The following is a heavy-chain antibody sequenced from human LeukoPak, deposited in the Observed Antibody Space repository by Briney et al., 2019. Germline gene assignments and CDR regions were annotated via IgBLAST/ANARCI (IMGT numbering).Heavy chain of an antibody. CDR1: GFTFSSYW. D-gene: IGHD5-18*01. CDR2: INSDGSST. V-gene: IGHV3-74*01. CDR3: ARELQLWYGGYFDY. Sequence: PGGSLRLSCAASGFTFSSYWMHWVRQAPGKGLVWVSHINSDGSSTSYADSVKGRFTISRDNAKNSLYLQMNSLRAEDTAIYYCARELQLWYGGYFDYWGQGTLVTVSS. J-gene: IGHJ4*02.